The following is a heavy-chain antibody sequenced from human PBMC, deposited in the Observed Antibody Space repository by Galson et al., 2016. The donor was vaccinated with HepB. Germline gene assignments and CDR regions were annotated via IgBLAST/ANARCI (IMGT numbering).Heavy chain of an antibody. Sequence: QSGAEVKKPGESLKISCKGSGYSFTKNWIGWVRQMPGKGLEWMGIIHPSDSDTRYSPSFQGQVTISADKSISTAYLQWSSLKASDTAMYYCARLFCGGDCCRFWYLDRGLDFWGESTTVTVSS. CDR1: GYSFTKNW. D-gene: IGHD2-21*02. CDR2: IHPSDSDT. CDR3: ARLFCGGDCCRFWYLDRGLDF. J-gene: IGHJ6*04. V-gene: IGHV5-51*01.